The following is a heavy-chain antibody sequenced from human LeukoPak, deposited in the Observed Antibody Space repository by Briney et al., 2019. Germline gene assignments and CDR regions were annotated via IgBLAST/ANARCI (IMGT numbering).Heavy chain of an antibody. V-gene: IGHV3-30*19. CDR3: ARDSTVINNWFDP. CDR2: ISHDGSNK. D-gene: IGHD4-11*01. J-gene: IGHJ5*02. CDR1: EFTLSSFA. Sequence: GGSLRLSGAASEFTLSSFAMHGVRQAPGRGLEWVAVISHDGSNKYYADSVKGRFTISRDNSKNTLYLQMNSLRAEDTAVYYCARDSTVINNWFDPWGQGTLVTVSS.